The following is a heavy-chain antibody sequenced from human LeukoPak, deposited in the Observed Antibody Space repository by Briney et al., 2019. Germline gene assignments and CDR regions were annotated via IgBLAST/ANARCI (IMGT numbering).Heavy chain of an antibody. V-gene: IGHV3-30*02. CDR1: GFTFSSYG. Sequence: QPGGSLRLSCAASGFTFSSYGMHWVRQAPGKGLEWVAFIRYDGSNKYYADSVKGRFTISRDNSKNTLYLQMNSLRAEDTAVYYCAKDTYYYDSSGLRFDYWGQGTLVTVSS. J-gene: IGHJ4*02. CDR2: IRYDGSNK. CDR3: AKDTYYYDSSGLRFDY. D-gene: IGHD3-22*01.